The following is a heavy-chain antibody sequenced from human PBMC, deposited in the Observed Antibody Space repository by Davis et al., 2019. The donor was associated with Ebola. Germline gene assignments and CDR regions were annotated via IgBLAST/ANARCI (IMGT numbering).Heavy chain of an antibody. Sequence: PSETLSLTCTVSGGSISSGDYYWSWIRQPPGKGLEWIGYIYYSGSTYYNPSLKSRVTISVDTSKNQFSLKLSSVTAADTAVYYCARVAVATITGNWYFDLWGRGTLVTVSS. J-gene: IGHJ2*01. CDR1: GGSISSGDYY. CDR2: IYYSGST. D-gene: IGHD5-12*01. V-gene: IGHV4-30-4*01. CDR3: ARVAVATITGNWYFDL.